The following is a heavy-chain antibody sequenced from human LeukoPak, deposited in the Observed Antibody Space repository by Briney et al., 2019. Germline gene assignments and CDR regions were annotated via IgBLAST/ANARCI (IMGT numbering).Heavy chain of an antibody. V-gene: IGHV3-9*01. CDR2: ITWNSGSL. D-gene: IGHD2-2*01. J-gene: IGHJ6*03. CDR3: AKASTSWGYYYYMDV. CDR1: GFTFDNYA. Sequence: HPGGSLRLSCAASGFTFDNYAMHWVRQAPGKGLEWVSGITWNSGSLGYADSVKGRFTISRDDAKNSLYLQMNSLRAEDTALYYCAKASTSWGYYYYMDVWGKGTTVTISS.